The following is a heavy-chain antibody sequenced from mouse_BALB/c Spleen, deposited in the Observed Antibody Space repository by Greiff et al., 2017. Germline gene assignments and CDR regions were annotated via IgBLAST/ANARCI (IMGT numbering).Heavy chain of an antibody. V-gene: IGHV14-4*02. CDR3: NASTTGYAMDY. Sequence: EVQLQQSGAELVRSGASVKLSCTASGFNIKDYYTHWVKHRPEQGLAWIGWIDPENGDTEYAPKFPGKATMTAGTSSNTAYLQLSSLTSEDTAVYYCNASTTGYAMDYWGQGTSVTVSS. CDR2: IDPENGDT. D-gene: IGHD2-12*01. J-gene: IGHJ4*01. CDR1: GFNIKDYY.